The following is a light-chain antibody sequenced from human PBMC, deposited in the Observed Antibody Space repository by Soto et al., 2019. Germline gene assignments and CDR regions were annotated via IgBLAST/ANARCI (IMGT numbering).Light chain of an antibody. CDR1: SSDVGAFNY. J-gene: IGLJ2*01. CDR3: SSYTSSTTRV. CDR2: EVS. V-gene: IGLV2-14*01. Sequence: QSALTQPRSVSGSPGQSVTIFCTGTSSDVGAFNYVSWYQQHPGKAPKLLIYEVSNRPSGLSNRFSGSKSGNTASLTISGLQAEDEADYYCSSYTSSTTRVFGGGTKLTVL.